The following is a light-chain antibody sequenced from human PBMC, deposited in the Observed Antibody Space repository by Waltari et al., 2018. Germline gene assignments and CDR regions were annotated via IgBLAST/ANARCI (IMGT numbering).Light chain of an antibody. CDR3: CSYAGRYTFV. CDR2: EVT. CDR1: ISDAGNYNH. J-gene: IGLJ1*01. V-gene: IGLV2-11*01. Sequence: QSALTQPRSVSGSPGQSVTIPCTATISDAGNYNHVSWYQQHPGKAPNLIIYEVTTRPPGVPDRLSGSKSGNTASLTISGLQAEDEADYYCCSYAGRYTFVFGTGTKVTVL.